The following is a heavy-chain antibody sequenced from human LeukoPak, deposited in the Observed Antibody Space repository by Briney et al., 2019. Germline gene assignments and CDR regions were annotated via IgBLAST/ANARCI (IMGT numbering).Heavy chain of an antibody. CDR1: GGSFSGYY. Sequence: PSETLSLTCGVYGGSFSGYYWSWIRQPPGKRLEWIGEINPRGSTNYNPSLKSRVTLSADTSKNQFSLTLNSVTAADTAVYYCTGRRLGYYFDYWGQGTLVTVSS. J-gene: IGHJ4*02. CDR3: TGRRLGYYFDY. CDR2: INPRGST. V-gene: IGHV4-34*01. D-gene: IGHD5-24*01.